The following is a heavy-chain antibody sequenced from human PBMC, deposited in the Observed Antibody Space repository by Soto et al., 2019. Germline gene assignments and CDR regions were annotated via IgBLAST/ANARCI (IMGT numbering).Heavy chain of an antibody. V-gene: IGHV1-18*01. Sequence: ASVKVSCKASGYTFTRSGISWVRQAPGQGLEWMGWISTYNGDTNYAQTFQGRVTMTTDTSTSTVHMEVRSLRSDDTAVYYCARGVGQWLVRRGAFDIWGQGTMVTVSS. J-gene: IGHJ3*02. CDR2: ISTYNGDT. CDR1: GYTFTRSG. D-gene: IGHD6-19*01. CDR3: ARGVGQWLVRRGAFDI.